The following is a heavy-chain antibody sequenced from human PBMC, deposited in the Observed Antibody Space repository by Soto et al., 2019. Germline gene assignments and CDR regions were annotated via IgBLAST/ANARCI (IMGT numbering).Heavy chain of an antibody. J-gene: IGHJ6*02. Sequence: QVQLVQSGAEVKKPGSSVKVSCKASGGTFSSYTISWVRQAPGQGLEWMGRIIPILGIANYAQKFQGRVTITAYKSTSTAYMELSILRSEDTAVYYCARFRGSYGMDVWGQGTTVTVSS. CDR1: GGTFSSYT. D-gene: IGHD3-10*01. V-gene: IGHV1-69*02. CDR2: IIPILGIA. CDR3: ARFRGSYGMDV.